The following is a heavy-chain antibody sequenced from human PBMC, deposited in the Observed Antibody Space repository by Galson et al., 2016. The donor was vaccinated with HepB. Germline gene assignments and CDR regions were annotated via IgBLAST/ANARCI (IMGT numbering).Heavy chain of an antibody. D-gene: IGHD5-18*01. Sequence: SLRLSCAVSGFTFSNYAMHWVRQAPGKGLQYVSAISNNGGSTHYADSVKGRFTISRDNSKNTLYLHMRSLRAEDAAVYYCVKDFGYSHGEPLFDYWGQGTLVTVSS. V-gene: IGHV3-64D*06. J-gene: IGHJ4*02. CDR3: VKDFGYSHGEPLFDY. CDR2: ISNNGGST. CDR1: GFTFSNYA.